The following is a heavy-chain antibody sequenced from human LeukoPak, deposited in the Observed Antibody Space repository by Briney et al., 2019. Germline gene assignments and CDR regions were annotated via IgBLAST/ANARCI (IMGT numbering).Heavy chain of an antibody. V-gene: IGHV4-34*01. CDR2: INHSGST. CDR3: ARHKRDKAVAGTLFDY. D-gene: IGHD6-19*01. Sequence: PSETLSLTCAVYGGSFSGYYWSWIRQPPGKGLEWIGEINHSGSTNYNPSLKSRVTISVDTSKNQFSLKLSSVTAADTAVYYCARHKRDKAVAGTLFDYWGQGTLVTVSS. J-gene: IGHJ4*02. CDR1: GGSFSGYY.